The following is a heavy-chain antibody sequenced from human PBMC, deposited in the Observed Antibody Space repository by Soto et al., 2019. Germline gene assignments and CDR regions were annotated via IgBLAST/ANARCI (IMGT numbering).Heavy chain of an antibody. CDR2: IIPIPGTA. CDR1: GGTFSSYA. CDR3: ARSQGSSTSLEIYYYYYYGMDV. V-gene: IGHV1-69*01. J-gene: IGHJ6*02. D-gene: IGHD2-2*01. Sequence: QVQLVQSGAEVKKPGSSVKVSCKASGGTFSSYAISWVRQAPGQGLEWMGGIIPIPGTANYAQKFQGRVTSTADESTSTAYMELSSLRSEDTAVYYCARSQGSSTSLEIYYYYYYGMDVWGQGTTVTVS.